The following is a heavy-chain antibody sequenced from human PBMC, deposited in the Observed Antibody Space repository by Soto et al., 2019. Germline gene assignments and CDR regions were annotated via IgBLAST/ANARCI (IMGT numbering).Heavy chain of an antibody. CDR2: IYYSGST. CDR3: ARRSSITQIHDY. D-gene: IGHD2-2*01. CDR1: GGSISSSSYY. V-gene: IGHV4-39*01. J-gene: IGHJ4*02. Sequence: PSETLSLTCTVSGGSISSSSYYWGWIRQPPGKGLEWIGSIYYSGSTYYNPSLKSRVTISVDTSKNQFSLKLSSVTAADTAVYYCARRSSITQIHDYWGQGTLVTVS.